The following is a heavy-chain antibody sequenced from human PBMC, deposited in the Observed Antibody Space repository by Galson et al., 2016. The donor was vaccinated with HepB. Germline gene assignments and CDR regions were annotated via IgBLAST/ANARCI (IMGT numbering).Heavy chain of an antibody. CDR1: GFSLTSSGEG. Sequence: PALVKPTQTLTLTCTFSGFSLTSSGEGVGWIRQPPGKALEWLSLIYWDGDKRYSPSLKSRLTITADTSKNQVVLTMTNMDPVDTATYYCAHIRRTVVVGTQFDSWGQGILVTVSS. D-gene: IGHD2-21*01. V-gene: IGHV2-5*02. CDR2: IYWDGDK. CDR3: AHIRRTVVVGTQFDS. J-gene: IGHJ4*02.